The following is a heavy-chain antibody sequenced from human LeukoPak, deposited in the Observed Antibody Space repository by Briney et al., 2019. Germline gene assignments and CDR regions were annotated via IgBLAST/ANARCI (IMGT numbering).Heavy chain of an antibody. V-gene: IGHV3-74*01. CDR1: GFTFSSYW. CDR2: INSDGSST. CDR3: ARSGWYNWNDGASGFDY. Sequence: SGGALRLSCAASGFTFSSYWMPWVRQAPGKGLVWVSRINSDGSSTSYADSVKGRFTISRDNAKNTLYLQMNSLRAEDAAVYYCARSGWYNWNDGASGFDYWGQGTLVTVSS. J-gene: IGHJ4*02. D-gene: IGHD1-1*01.